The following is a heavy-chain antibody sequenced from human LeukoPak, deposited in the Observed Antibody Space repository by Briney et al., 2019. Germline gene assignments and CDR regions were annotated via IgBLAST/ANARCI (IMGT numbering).Heavy chain of an antibody. CDR3: AKGPIEGAFDI. V-gene: IGHV3-23*01. CDR1: TFTFSDYV. D-gene: IGHD2/OR15-2a*01. CDR2: ITGDGDST. Sequence: GGSLRLSCAASTFTFSDYVMTWVRQAPGKGLEWVSSITGDGDSTYYADSVWGRFPISRDNSRNTLYLQMNSVRAEDTAIYYCAKGPIEGAFDIWGQGTVVTV. J-gene: IGHJ3*02.